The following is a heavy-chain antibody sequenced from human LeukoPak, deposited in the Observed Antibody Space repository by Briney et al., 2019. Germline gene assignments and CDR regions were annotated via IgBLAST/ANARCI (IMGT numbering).Heavy chain of an antibody. D-gene: IGHD3-22*01. J-gene: IGHJ3*01. Sequence: PGGSLRLSCAASGFTFSSCAMSWVRQAPGKGLEWVSAISGSGGSTYYADSVKGRFTISRDNSKNTLYLQMNSLRAEDTAVYYCAKDVPTDYYDSSGSLGAFDVWGQGTMVTVSS. CDR3: AKDVPTDYYDSSGSLGAFDV. V-gene: IGHV3-23*01. CDR1: GFTFSSCA. CDR2: ISGSGGST.